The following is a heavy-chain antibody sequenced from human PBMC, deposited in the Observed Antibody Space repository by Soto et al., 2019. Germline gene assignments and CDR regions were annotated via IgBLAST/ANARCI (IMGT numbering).Heavy chain of an antibody. J-gene: IGHJ4*02. CDR1: GFTFSGHW. CDR2: IRQDGSDT. CDR3: ARHSYCSGGDCYWYYFDY. V-gene: IGHV3-7*01. Sequence: EVQLVESGGGLVQPGGSLRLSCTVSGFTFSGHWMSWVRQAPGKGLAWVANIRQDGSDTYYVDSVRGRFTISRDNARNSLYLQMSYLRAEDTAIYYCARHSYCSGGDCYWYYFDYWGQGTLVTVSS. D-gene: IGHD2-15*01.